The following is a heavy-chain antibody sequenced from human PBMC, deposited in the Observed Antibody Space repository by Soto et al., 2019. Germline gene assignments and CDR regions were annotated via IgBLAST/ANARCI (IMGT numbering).Heavy chain of an antibody. D-gene: IGHD2-2*01. Sequence: GASAKVSSKASGVTLSSYAISWVRQAPGQGLEWMGWIIPGFGTANYSQKFQGRVTITGDKSTSTAYMELSSLRSEDTAVYYCARGIVVVPAALDYWGRGTLVTVSS. J-gene: IGHJ4*02. CDR3: ARGIVVVPAALDY. V-gene: IGHV1-69*06. CDR2: IIPGFGTA. CDR1: GVTLSSYA.